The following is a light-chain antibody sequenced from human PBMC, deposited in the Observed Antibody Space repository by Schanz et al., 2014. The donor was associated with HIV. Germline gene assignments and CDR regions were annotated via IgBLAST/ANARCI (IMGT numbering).Light chain of an antibody. Sequence: QSALTQPPSASGSPGQSVTISCTGTTSDIGNHDFVSWYQQHPGKAPKLMIYDVTKRPSGVPARFSGSKSGNTASLTISGLQAEDEADYYCCSYAGSSTYVVFGGGTKVTVL. V-gene: IGLV2-8*01. CDR3: CSYAGSSTYVV. J-gene: IGLJ2*01. CDR1: TSDIGNHDF. CDR2: DVT.